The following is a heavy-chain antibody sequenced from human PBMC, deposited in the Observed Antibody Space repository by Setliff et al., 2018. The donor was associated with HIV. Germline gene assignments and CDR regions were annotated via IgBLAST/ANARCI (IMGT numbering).Heavy chain of an antibody. D-gene: IGHD3-22*01. CDR1: GFTFEDYG. CDR2: INWNGTST. J-gene: IGHJ4*02. V-gene: IGHV3-20*04. CDR3: ARDLSYDNDRSSDTFDY. Sequence: PGGSLRLSCAVSGFTFEDYGMSWVRQAPGKGLEWVSGINWNGTSTTYADSVKGRFTISRDNTKNTLYLQMNSLRAEDTAVYYCARDLSYDNDRSSDTFDYWGQGTLVTVSS.